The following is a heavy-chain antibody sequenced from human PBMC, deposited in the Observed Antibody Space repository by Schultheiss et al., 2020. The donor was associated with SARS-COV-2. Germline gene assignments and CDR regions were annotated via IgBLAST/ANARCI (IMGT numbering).Heavy chain of an antibody. CDR2: INHSGST. J-gene: IGHJ6*02. CDR1: GGSFSGYY. Sequence: SETLSLTCAVYGGSFSGYYWSWIRQPPGKGLEWIGEINHSGSTNYNPSLKSRVTISVDTSKNQFSLKLSSVTAADTAVYYCARGNAAGEYYYGMDVWGQGTTVTVSS. V-gene: IGHV4-34*01. CDR3: ARGNAAGEYYYGMDV. D-gene: IGHD7-27*01.